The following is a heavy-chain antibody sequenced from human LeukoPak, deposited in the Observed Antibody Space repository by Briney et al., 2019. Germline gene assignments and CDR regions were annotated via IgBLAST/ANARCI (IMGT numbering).Heavy chain of an antibody. J-gene: IGHJ6*03. CDR2: MNPNSGNT. CDR1: GYTFTSFD. CDR3: ARGLRYCSGGRCYFSPPYYFYMDV. V-gene: IGHV1-8*01. D-gene: IGHD2-15*01. Sequence: ASVKVSCKASGYTFTSFDMNWVRQATGQGLEWMGWMNPNSGNTGYAQKFQGRVTMTRNTSISTAYMELSSLRSEDTAVYYCARGLRYCSGGRCYFSPPYYFYMDVWGKGTTVTISS.